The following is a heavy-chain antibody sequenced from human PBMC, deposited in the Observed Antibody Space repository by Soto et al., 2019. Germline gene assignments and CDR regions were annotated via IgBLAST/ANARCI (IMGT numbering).Heavy chain of an antibody. CDR2: IVPIYRTA. J-gene: IGHJ1*01. CDR1: GGTFSSYR. D-gene: IGHD2-2*01. V-gene: IGHV1-69*13. Sequence: GASVKVSCKASGGTFSSYRINWVRQAPGQGLEWVGGIVPIYRTADYAQKFQGRVTITADESARTSYMELRSLKSQDTAVYYCVRDSRAKLRTSWGQGTLVTVSS. CDR3: VRDSRAKLRTS.